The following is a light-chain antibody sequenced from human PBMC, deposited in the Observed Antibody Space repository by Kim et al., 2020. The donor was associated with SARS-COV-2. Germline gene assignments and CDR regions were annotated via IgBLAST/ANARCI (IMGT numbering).Light chain of an antibody. J-gene: IGLJ3*02. CDR2: DTI. CDR3: LLSYSGLRV. V-gene: IGLV7-46*01. Sequence: QAVVTQEPSLTVSPGGTVTLTCGSSTGAVTSGHYPFWFQQKPGQAPTTLIYDTINKPSWTPARFSGSLFGGKAALTLSSAQPEDEAEYYCLLSYSGLRVFGGGTRLTVL. CDR1: TGAVTSGHY.